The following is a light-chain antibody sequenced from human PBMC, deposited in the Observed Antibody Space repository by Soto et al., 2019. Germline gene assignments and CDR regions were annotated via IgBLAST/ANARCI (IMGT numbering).Light chain of an antibody. J-gene: IGKJ5*01. V-gene: IGKV3-15*01. CDR3: QQYKNWPL. Sequence: EIVMTQSPATLSVSPGERVTLYCTTSQSVSSHVAWYQQKPGQAPRLLLYGASTRATGIPARFSGSGGGTDFTLTISSVQSEDFAVYYCQQYKNWPLFGQGTRLEIK. CDR2: GAS. CDR1: QSVSSH.